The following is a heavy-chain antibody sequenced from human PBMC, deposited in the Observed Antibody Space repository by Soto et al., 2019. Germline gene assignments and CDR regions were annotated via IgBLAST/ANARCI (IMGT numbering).Heavy chain of an antibody. CDR2: TYYRSKWYN. Sequence: HSQTLSLTCAISGDSVSSNSAAWNWIRQSPSRGLEWLGRTYYRSKWYNDYAVSVKSRITINPDTSKNQFSLQLNSVTPEDTAVYYCAREYGDYAPGGYWYFDLWGRGTLVTSPQ. J-gene: IGHJ2*01. CDR3: AREYGDYAPGGYWYFDL. CDR1: GDSVSSNSAA. V-gene: IGHV6-1*01. D-gene: IGHD4-17*01.